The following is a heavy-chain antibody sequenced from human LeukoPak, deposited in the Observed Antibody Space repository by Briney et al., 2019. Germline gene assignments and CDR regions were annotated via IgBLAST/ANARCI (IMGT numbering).Heavy chain of an antibody. Sequence: GGSLSLSCAASGFTFSSYWMSWVRQAPGKGLEWLANIKQDGSEKYYVDSVKGRFTISRDNAKNSLCLQMNSLRAEDTAVYYCARAASIAARSGVDYWGQGTLVTVSS. V-gene: IGHV3-7*01. D-gene: IGHD6-6*01. CDR1: GFTFSSYW. CDR2: IKQDGSEK. CDR3: ARAASIAARSGVDY. J-gene: IGHJ4*02.